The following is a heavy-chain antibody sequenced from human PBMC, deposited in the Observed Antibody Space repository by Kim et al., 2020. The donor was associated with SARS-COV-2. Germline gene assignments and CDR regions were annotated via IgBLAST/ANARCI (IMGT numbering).Heavy chain of an antibody. Sequence: GDTTVYADSVKGRFTISRDNSNNSLYLQMNSLRGDDTALYDCARCWGLVDWGQGALVTVSS. D-gene: IGHD3-16*01. J-gene: IGHJ4*02. V-gene: IGHV3-23*01. CDR3: ARCWGLVD. CDR2: GDTT.